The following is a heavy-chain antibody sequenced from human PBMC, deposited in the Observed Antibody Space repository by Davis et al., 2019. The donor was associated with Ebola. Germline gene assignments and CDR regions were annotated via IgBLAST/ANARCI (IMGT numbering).Heavy chain of an antibody. D-gene: IGHD6-19*01. J-gene: IGHJ3*01. CDR3: ARDASQWLVMWSDAFDL. Sequence: PGGSLRLSCEGSGFLFSSYGIHWVRQAPGKGLEPVAVGWWDGSREYYGDSARGRFTVSRDNDKNTVYLEMHSLRVEDTAIYYCARDASQWLVMWSDAFDLWGQGTRVIVSS. V-gene: IGHV3-33*01. CDR1: GFLFSSYG. CDR2: GWWDGSRE.